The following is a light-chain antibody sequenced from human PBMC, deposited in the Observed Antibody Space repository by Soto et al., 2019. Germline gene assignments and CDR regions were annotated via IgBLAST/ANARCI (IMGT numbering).Light chain of an antibody. CDR2: KAS. CDR3: QQRSNWPSIT. V-gene: IGKV1-5*03. J-gene: IGKJ5*01. Sequence: DIQMTQSPSTLSASVGDRVTITCRASQSISSWLAWYQQKPGKAPKLLIYKASTLKSGVPSRFSGSGSGTEFTLTISSLEAEDSAVYYCQQRSNWPSITFGQGTRLEIK. CDR1: QSISSW.